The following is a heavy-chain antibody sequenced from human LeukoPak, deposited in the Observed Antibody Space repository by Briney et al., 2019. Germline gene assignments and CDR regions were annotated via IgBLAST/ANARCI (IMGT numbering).Heavy chain of an antibody. CDR2: IYYSGST. V-gene: IGHV4-39*07. J-gene: IGHJ4*02. CDR1: GASITRSTYY. D-gene: IGHD4-17*01. CDR3: AGRLRSDLDY. Sequence: SETLSLTCTVSGASITRSTYYWGWIRQPPGKGLEWIGCIYYSGSTYYNPSLKSRVTISVDRSKNQFSLKLSSVTAADTAVYYCAGRLRSDLDYWGQGTLVTVSS.